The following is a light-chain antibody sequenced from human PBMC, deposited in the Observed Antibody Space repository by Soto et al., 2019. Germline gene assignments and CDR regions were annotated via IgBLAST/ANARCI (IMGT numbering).Light chain of an antibody. CDR2: WAS. J-gene: IGKJ1*01. CDR1: QSVLFVSNNKNF. Sequence: VLTQSPDSLAVSLGGRATIHCRSNQSVLFVSNNKNFLAWYQQKPGQPPKLFLNWASTRESGVPDRFIGGRSGTEFTLTISSLQTEDGAVYYCHQFYSTWTFGQGTKVEIK. V-gene: IGKV4-1*01. CDR3: HQFYSTWT.